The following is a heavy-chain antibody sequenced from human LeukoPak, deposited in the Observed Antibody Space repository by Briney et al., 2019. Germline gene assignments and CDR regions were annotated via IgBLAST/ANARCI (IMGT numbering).Heavy chain of an antibody. CDR3: ASQKMSAVAGFDY. J-gene: IGHJ4*02. D-gene: IGHD6-19*01. CDR1: GGSISSYY. CDR2: IYYSGST. Sequence: SETLSLTCTVSGGSISSYYWSWIRQPPGKGLEWIGYIYYSGSTNYNPSLKSRVTISVDTSKNQFSLKLSSVTAADTAVYYCASQKMSAVAGFDYWGQGTLVTVSS. V-gene: IGHV4-59*08.